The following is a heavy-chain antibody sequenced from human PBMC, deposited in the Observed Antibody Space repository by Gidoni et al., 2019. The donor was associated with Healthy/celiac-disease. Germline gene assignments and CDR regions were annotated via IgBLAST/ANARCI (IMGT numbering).Heavy chain of an antibody. CDR2: ISWDSGST. CDR1: GFPFDDYT. D-gene: IGHD3-22*01. Sequence: EVQLVESGGVVVQPGGSLRLSCAASGFPFDDYTMHWVRPAPGKGLEWVALISWDSGSTYYADSVKGRFTIARDNSKNSLYLQMNSLRTEDTALYYCAKLGYYDSSGPYDAFDIWGQGTMVTVSS. V-gene: IGHV3-43*01. CDR3: AKLGYYDSSGPYDAFDI. J-gene: IGHJ3*02.